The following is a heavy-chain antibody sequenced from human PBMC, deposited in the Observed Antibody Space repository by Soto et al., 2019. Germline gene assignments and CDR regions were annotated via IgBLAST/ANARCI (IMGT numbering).Heavy chain of an antibody. J-gene: IGHJ5*02. CDR2: ISSSSSTI. CDR1: GFTFSSYS. CDR3: ARGDNDSSGYYSLNWFDP. Sequence: EVQLVESGGGLVQPGGSLRLSCAASGFTFSSYSMNWVRQAPGKGLEWVSYISSSSSTIYNADSVKGRFTISRDNAKNSPYRQMNSLRDEDTAVYYCARGDNDSSGYYSLNWFDPWGQGTLVTVSS. D-gene: IGHD3-22*01. V-gene: IGHV3-48*02.